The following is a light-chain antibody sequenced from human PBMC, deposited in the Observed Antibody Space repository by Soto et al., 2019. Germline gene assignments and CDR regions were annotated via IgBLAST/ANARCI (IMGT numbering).Light chain of an antibody. CDR1: SSDVGGTNY. Sequence: QSALTQPASVSGSPGQSITISCTGTSSDVGGTNYVSWYQQHPGKAPKLMIYDVNNRPSGISNRFSGSKSGNSAALTISGLQDEDDADYYCSAYRRGSTLVFGGGTKLTVL. V-gene: IGLV2-14*03. CDR2: DVN. J-gene: IGLJ2*01. CDR3: SAYRRGSTLV.